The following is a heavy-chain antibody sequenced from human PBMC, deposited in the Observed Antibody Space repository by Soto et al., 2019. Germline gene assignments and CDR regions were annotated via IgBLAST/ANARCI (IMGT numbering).Heavy chain of an antibody. CDR1: GFTFSSYI. V-gene: IGHV3-30*04. D-gene: IGHD3-22*01. CDR2: ISYYVSHK. J-gene: IGHJ4*02. CDR3: ARNHRSITKFYDRSDEY. Sequence: WGSLRLSCAASGFTFSSYIMHWVRQAPGKGLQWVAIISYYVSHKDYADVVKGRFTISRDNADNKVHLQMNSLTSEDTAVYYCARNHRSITKFYDRSDEYWGQGTMVNVSP.